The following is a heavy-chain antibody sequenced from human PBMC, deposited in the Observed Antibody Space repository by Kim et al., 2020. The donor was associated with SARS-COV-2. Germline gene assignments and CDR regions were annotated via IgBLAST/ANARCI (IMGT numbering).Heavy chain of an antibody. Sequence: GGSLRLSCAASGFTFSSYAMMWVRQAPGKGLEWVSAIGGSVSGTYYADSVKGRFTISRDNSKNTLYLQMNSLRAEDTALYYCARGGIRAYLTPDVYWGQGTLVTVSS. CDR2: IGGSVSGT. D-gene: IGHD1-1*01. V-gene: IGHV3-23*01. J-gene: IGHJ4*02. CDR1: GFTFSSYA. CDR3: ARGGIRAYLTPDVY.